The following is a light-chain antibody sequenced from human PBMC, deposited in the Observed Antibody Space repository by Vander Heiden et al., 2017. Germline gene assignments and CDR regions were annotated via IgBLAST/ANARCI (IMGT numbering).Light chain of an antibody. J-gene: IGKJ4*01. Sequence: EIVLTQSPGTLSLSPGERATLSCRASQSVSSSYLAWYQQKPGQAPRRLSYGASSRATGIPDRFSGSGSGTDFTLTISRLEPEDFAVYYCQQYGSSPTCGGGTKVEIK. CDR2: GAS. CDR3: QQYGSSPT. CDR1: QSVSSSY. V-gene: IGKV3-20*01.